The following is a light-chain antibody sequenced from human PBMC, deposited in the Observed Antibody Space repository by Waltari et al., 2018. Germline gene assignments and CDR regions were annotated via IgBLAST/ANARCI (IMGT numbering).Light chain of an antibody. J-gene: IGLJ1*01. CDR1: SRDAGGYYY. V-gene: IGLV2-14*03. CDR3: TSYTSSHGLV. CDR2: DVS. Sequence: QSALTQPASVSGSPGQSITISCTGTSRDAGGYYYLPWYQQHPGKAPKVVIFDVSYRPSGVSNRFSASKSGNTASLTISGLQAEDEADYYCTSYTSSHGLVFGTGTKVTVL.